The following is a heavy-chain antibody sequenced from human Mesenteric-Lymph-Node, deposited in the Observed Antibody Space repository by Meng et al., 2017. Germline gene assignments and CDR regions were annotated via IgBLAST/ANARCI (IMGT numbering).Heavy chain of an antibody. CDR2: IYHSGST. CDR1: GGSISSSNW. J-gene: IGHJ4*02. Sequence: GSLRLSCAVSGGSISSSNWWSWVRQPPGKGLEWIGEIYHSGSTNYNPSLKSRVTISVDKSKNQFSLKLSSVTAADTAVYYCARYATLRYFDWLPSVDRYYFDYWGQGTLVTVSS. V-gene: IGHV4-4*02. CDR3: ARYATLRYFDWLPSVDRYYFDY. D-gene: IGHD3-9*01.